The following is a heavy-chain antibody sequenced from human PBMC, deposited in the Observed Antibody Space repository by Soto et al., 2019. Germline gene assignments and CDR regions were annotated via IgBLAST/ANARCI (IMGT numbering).Heavy chain of an antibody. J-gene: IGHJ4*02. CDR3: ARSRRNWNYGWYFDY. CDR2: IYYSGST. V-gene: IGHV4-59*01. D-gene: IGHD1-7*01. Sequence: SETLSLTYTVSGGSISSYYWSWIRQPPGKGLEWIGYIYYSGSTNYNPSLKSRVTISVDTSKNQFSLKLSSVTAADTAVYYCARSRRNWNYGWYFDYWGQGTLVTVSS. CDR1: GGSISSYY.